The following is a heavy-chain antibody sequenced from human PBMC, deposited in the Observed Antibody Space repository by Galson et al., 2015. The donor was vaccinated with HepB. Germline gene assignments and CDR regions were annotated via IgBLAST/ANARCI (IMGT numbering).Heavy chain of an antibody. CDR2: IIASGGST. V-gene: IGHV3-23*01. J-gene: IGHJ4*02. Sequence: SLRLSCAASGFTFNNYLMSWVRQAPGKGLKWVSTIIASGGSTYYSDSVKGRFTISRDNSRNTLYLQMNSLRAEDTAVYYCARGSTANDYWGQGTLVTVSS. CDR3: ARGSTANDY. CDR1: GFTFNNYL. D-gene: IGHD6-13*01.